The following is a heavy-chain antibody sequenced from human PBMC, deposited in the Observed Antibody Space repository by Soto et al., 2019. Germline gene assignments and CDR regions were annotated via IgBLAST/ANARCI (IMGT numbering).Heavy chain of an antibody. J-gene: IGHJ3*02. CDR1: GFSLSTSGVG. Sequence: QITLKESGPTLVKPTQTLTLTCTFSGFSLSTSGVGVGWIRQPPGKALEWLALIYWDDDKRYSPSLKSRLTITKDTSKNQVVLTMTNMDPVDTATYYCAHGVLRYSDWLLSLHDAFDIWGQGTMVTVSS. CDR3: AHGVLRYSDWLLSLHDAFDI. CDR2: IYWDDDK. D-gene: IGHD3-9*01. V-gene: IGHV2-5*02.